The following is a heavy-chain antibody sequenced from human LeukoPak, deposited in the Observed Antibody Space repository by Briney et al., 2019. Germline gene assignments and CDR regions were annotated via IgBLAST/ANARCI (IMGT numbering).Heavy chain of an antibody. D-gene: IGHD3-22*01. Sequence: SETLPLTCTVSGGSISSGGYYWSWIRQHPGKGLEWIGYIYYSGSTYYNPSLKSRVTISVDTSKNQFSLKLSSVTAADTAVYYCARGITMIRGNNWFDPWGQGTLVTVSS. CDR2: IYYSGST. J-gene: IGHJ5*02. CDR1: GGSISSGGYY. V-gene: IGHV4-31*03. CDR3: ARGITMIRGNNWFDP.